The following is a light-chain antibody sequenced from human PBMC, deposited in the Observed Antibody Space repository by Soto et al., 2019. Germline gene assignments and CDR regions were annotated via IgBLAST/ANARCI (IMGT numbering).Light chain of an antibody. CDR3: SSWDGSLSGYV. CDR1: SSNIGSNY. Sequence: QSVLSQPPSASGTPGQGVIISCSGGSSNIGSNYVYWYRLLPGTAPKLVMFSDVTRPPGVSDRFSGSKSGTSASLAIRGLRSDDEADYYSSSWDGSLSGYVFGAGTKVTVL. CDR2: SDV. J-gene: IGLJ1*01. V-gene: IGLV1-47*02.